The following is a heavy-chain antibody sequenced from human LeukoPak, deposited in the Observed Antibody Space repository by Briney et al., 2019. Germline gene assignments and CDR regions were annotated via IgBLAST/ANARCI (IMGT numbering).Heavy chain of an antibody. D-gene: IGHD6-13*01. CDR3: ARSLPYGTTWYGRSDF. Sequence: GGSLRLSCAASGFPFNAYWMTWVRQAPGKGLEWVANIRQDGDTKYYVDSVKGRFAISRDNAMNSLYLQMNSLRAEDTAIYYCARSLPYGTTWYGRSDFWGQGTLVTVSS. J-gene: IGHJ4*02. CDR1: GFPFNAYW. V-gene: IGHV3-7*03. CDR2: IRQDGDTK.